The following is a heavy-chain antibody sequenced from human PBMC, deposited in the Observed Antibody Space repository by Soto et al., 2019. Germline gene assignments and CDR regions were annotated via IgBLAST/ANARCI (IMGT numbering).Heavy chain of an antibody. CDR2: ISYDGSNK. V-gene: IGHV3-30*03. CDR1: GFTFSSYG. D-gene: IGHD3-22*01. J-gene: IGHJ4*02. CDR3: ATSLYYYDTSGYLGHLKLDE. Sequence: GGSLRLSCAASGFTFSSYGMHWVRQAPGKGLEWVAVISYDGSNKYYADSVKGRFTISRDNSKNTLYLQMNSLRAEDTAVYYCATSLYYYDTSGYLGHLKLDEWGQGTLVTVSS.